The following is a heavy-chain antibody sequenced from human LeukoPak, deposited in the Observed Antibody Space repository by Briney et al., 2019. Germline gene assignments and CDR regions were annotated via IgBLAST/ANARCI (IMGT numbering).Heavy chain of an antibody. D-gene: IGHD3/OR15-3a*01. Sequence: GGSLRLSCAASGFTFSIYWMNWVRQAPGKGLEWVANIKQDGNERYYVDSAKGRFTISRDNAKNSLYLQMNSLGAEDTAVYYCARGPWTARDYFDYWGHGTLVTVSS. J-gene: IGHJ4*01. V-gene: IGHV3-7*03. CDR1: GFTFSIYW. CDR3: ARGPWTARDYFDY. CDR2: IKQDGNER.